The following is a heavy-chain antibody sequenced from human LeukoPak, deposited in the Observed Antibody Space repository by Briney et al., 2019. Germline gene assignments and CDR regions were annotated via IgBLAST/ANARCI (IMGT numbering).Heavy chain of an antibody. D-gene: IGHD3-10*01. J-gene: IGHJ4*02. CDR3: ARHSKYGSGGFQVNFDY. CDR1: GDSSSSYY. Sequence: PSETLSLTCTVSGDSSSSYYWSWIRQPPGKGLEWIAYIHYNGRTNYNPSLKSRVIISVDTSKNQFSLKLTSVTAADTAIYYCARHSKYGSGGFQVNFDYWGQGTLLTVSS. V-gene: IGHV4-59*08. CDR2: IHYNGRT.